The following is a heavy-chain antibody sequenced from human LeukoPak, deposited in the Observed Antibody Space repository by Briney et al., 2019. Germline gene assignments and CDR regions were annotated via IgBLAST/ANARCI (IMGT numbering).Heavy chain of an antibody. D-gene: IGHD6-13*01. CDR1: GGSISSSSYY. Sequence: ASETLSLTCTVSGGSISSSSYYWGWIRQPPGKGLEWIGSIYYSGSTYYNPSLKSRVTISVDTSKNQFSLKLSSVTAAETAVYYCARQTGGYSSSWYDWGQGTLVTVSS. CDR2: IYYSGST. J-gene: IGHJ4*02. CDR3: ARQTGGYSSSWYD. V-gene: IGHV4-39*01.